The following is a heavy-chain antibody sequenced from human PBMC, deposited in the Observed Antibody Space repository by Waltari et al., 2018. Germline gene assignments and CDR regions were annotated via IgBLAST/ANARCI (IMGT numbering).Heavy chain of an antibody. J-gene: IGHJ1*01. CDR1: GFTFSSYG. Sequence: QVQLVESGGGVVQPGGSLRLSCAASGFTFSSYGMHWVRQAPGKGLEWVAFIRYDGSNKYYADSVKGRFTISRDNSKNTLYLQMNSLRAEDTAVYYCAKGPVAGPRRYFQHWGQGTLVTVSS. D-gene: IGHD6-19*01. CDR2: IRYDGSNK. V-gene: IGHV3-30*02. CDR3: AKGPVAGPRRYFQH.